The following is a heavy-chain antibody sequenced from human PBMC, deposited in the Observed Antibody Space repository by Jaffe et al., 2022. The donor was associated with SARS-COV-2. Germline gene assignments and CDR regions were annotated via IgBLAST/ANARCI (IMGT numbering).Heavy chain of an antibody. V-gene: IGHV4-39*01. D-gene: IGHD3-9*01. J-gene: IGHJ4*02. CDR3: ASPLRLRYFDWSY. CDR2: IYYSGST. Sequence: QLQLQESGPGLVKPSETLSLTCTVSGGSISSSSYYWGWIRQPPGKGLEWIGSIYYSGSTYYNPSLKSRVTISVDTSKNQFSLKLSSVTAADTAVYYCASPLRLRYFDWSYWGQGTLVTVSS. CDR1: GGSISSSSYY.